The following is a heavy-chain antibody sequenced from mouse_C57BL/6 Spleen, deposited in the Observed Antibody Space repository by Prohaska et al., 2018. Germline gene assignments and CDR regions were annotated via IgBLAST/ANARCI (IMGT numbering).Heavy chain of an antibody. CDR2: IDPETGGT. CDR3: TRWIYDGFDY. J-gene: IGHJ2*01. D-gene: IGHD2-3*01. V-gene: IGHV1-15*01. Sequence: QTPVHGLELIGAIDPETGGTAYNQKFKGKAILTADKSSSTAYMELRSLTSEDSAVYYCTRWIYDGFDYWGQGTTLTVSS.